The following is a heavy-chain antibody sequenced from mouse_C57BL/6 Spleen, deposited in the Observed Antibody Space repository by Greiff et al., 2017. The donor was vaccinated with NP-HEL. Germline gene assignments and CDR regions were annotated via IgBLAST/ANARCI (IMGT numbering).Heavy chain of an antibody. Sequence: EVKLVESGGGLVKPGGSLKLSCAASGFTFSSYAMSWVRQTPEKRLEWVATISDGGSYTYYPDNVKGRFTISRDNAKNNLYLQMSHLKSEDTAMYYWSRENYGYFFDYWGQGTTLTVSS. V-gene: IGHV5-4*01. CDR1: GFTFSSYA. D-gene: IGHD1-1*01. J-gene: IGHJ2*01. CDR2: ISDGGSYT. CDR3: SRENYGYFFDY.